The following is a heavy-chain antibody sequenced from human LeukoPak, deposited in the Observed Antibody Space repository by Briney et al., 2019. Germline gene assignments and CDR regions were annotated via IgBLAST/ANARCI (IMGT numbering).Heavy chain of an antibody. V-gene: IGHV3-48*03. CDR1: GFIFSSYE. CDR2: ISSSGSAT. D-gene: IGHD3-10*01. CDR3: ARDSGSSYGMDV. Sequence: GGSLRLSCAASGFIFSSYEMNWVRQAPGKGLEWVSYISSSGSATYYADSVRGRFTISRGNAKNSLYLQMNSLRAEDTALYYCARDSGSSYGMDVWGQGTTVTVSS. J-gene: IGHJ6*02.